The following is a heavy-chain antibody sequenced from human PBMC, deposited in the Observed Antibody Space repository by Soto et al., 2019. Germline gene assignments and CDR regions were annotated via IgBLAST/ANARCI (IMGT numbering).Heavy chain of an antibody. CDR2: ISAYNGDT. Sequence: ASVKVSCKASGYSFTTHGISWVRRAPGHGLEWMGWISAYNGDTHYVQRFQGRLTMTTDTSTSTAYMELRSLTSDDTAVYYCARDPPFSGILRGTPLMDVWGQGTTGTVAS. J-gene: IGHJ6*02. CDR3: ARDPPFSGILRGTPLMDV. CDR1: GYSFTTHG. V-gene: IGHV1-18*04. D-gene: IGHD4-17*01.